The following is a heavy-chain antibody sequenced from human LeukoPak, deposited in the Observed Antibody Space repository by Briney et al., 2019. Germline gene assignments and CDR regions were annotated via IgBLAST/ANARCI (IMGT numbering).Heavy chain of an antibody. D-gene: IGHD6-19*01. Sequence: PGGSLRLSCAASGFTFSSYWMHWVRQAPGKGLVWVSRINSDGSSTSYADSVEGRFTISRDNAKNTLYLQMNSLRAEDTAVYYCARDGRDSSGWYIDYWGQGTLVTVSS. CDR1: GFTFSSYW. CDR3: ARDGRDSSGWYIDY. V-gene: IGHV3-74*01. CDR2: INSDGSST. J-gene: IGHJ4*02.